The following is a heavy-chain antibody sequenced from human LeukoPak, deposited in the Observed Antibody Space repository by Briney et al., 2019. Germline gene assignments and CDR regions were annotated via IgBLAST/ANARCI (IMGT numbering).Heavy chain of an antibody. CDR2: IYLGGNT. CDR3: ARVEGYYDNYIPI. D-gene: IGHD3-9*01. J-gene: IGHJ3*02. V-gene: IGHV4-4*02. CDR1: GGSITSNDW. Sequence: SGTLSLTCTISGGSITSNDWWSWVRQPPGTGLEWIGEIYLGGNTNFNPSLKSRVTISIDKSKNQFSLNLRSVTAADTAVYYCARVEGYYDNYIPIWGQGTMVTVSS.